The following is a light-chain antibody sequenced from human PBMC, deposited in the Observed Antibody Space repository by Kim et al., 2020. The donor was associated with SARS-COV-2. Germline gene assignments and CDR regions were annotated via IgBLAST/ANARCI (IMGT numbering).Light chain of an antibody. CDR2: GAS. CDR3: QQYNNWPLT. CDR1: QSVSSN. V-gene: IGKV3-15*01. Sequence: GSPGERATLYCRASQSVSSNLAWYQQKPGQAPRLLIYGASTRATGIPARFSGSGSGTEFTLTISSLQSEDFAVYYCQQYNNWPLTFGQGTRLEIK. J-gene: IGKJ5*01.